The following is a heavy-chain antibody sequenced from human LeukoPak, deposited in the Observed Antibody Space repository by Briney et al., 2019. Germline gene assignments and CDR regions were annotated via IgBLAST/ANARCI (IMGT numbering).Heavy chain of an antibody. D-gene: IGHD3-16*01. J-gene: IGHJ6*03. CDR1: GGSISSYN. V-gene: IGHV4-59*08. CDR2: ISESGST. CDR3: ARQDALGKYPPPYYMDV. Sequence: PSETLSLTCTVSGGSISSYNWNWIRQPPGKGLEWIGYISESGSTNYNSSLENRVTLSLDTSKNEISLNLRSATVTATAVYYCARQDALGKYPPPYYMDVWGKGTTVIVS.